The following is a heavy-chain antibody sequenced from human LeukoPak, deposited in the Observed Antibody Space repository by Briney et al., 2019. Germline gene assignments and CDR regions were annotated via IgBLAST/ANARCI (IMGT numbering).Heavy chain of an antibody. CDR1: GGTFSSYA. CDR3: ARSSGGGYYGYFDY. CDR2: IIPILGIA. J-gene: IGHJ4*02. V-gene: IGHV1-69*04. D-gene: IGHD1-26*01. Sequence: ASVKVSCKASGGTFSSYAISWVRQAPGQGLEWMGRIIPILGIANYAQKFQGRVTITADKSTSTAYMELSSLRSEDTAVYYCARSSGGGYYGYFDYWGQGTLVTVSS.